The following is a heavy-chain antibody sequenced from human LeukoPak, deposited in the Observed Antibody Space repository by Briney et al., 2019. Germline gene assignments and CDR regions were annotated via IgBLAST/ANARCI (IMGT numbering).Heavy chain of an antibody. J-gene: IGHJ4*02. CDR3: ARENVHSGYDYVPREFDY. CDR2: ISAYNGNT. Sequence: ASVKVSCKASGYTFTSYGISWVRQAPGQGLEWMGWISAYNGNTNYAQKLQGRVTMTTDTSTSTAYMELRSLRSDDTAVYYCARENVHSGYDYVPREFDYWGQGTLVTVSS. V-gene: IGHV1-18*01. D-gene: IGHD5-12*01. CDR1: GYTFTSYG.